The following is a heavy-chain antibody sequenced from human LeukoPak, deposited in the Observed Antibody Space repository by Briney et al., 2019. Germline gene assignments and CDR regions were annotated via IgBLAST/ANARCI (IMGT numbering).Heavy chain of an antibody. CDR1: GYSISSGYY. J-gene: IGHJ3*02. CDR2: SYHSGST. Sequence: SETLSLTCTVSGYSISSGYYWGWIRQPPGKGLEWIGSSYHSGSTYYNPSLKSRVTISVDTSKNQFSLKLSSVTAADTAIYYCARAKYYYDSTTYLDAFDIWGQGTMVTVSS. V-gene: IGHV4-38-2*02. D-gene: IGHD3-22*01. CDR3: ARAKYYYDSTTYLDAFDI.